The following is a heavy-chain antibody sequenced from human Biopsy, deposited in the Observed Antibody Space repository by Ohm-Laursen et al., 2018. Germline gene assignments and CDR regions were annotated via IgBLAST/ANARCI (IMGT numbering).Heavy chain of an antibody. CDR1: GGSMSSYY. Sequence: GTLSLTCTVSGGSMSSYYWTWIRQPPGKGLEWIGYIYNSGSTNYNPSLKSRVTISVAVDTSNSQFSLRLSSVTAADTAMYYCARGEAGVYDALDIWGQGTMVIVSS. CDR3: ARGEAGVYDALDI. D-gene: IGHD5/OR15-5a*01. V-gene: IGHV4-59*01. J-gene: IGHJ3*02. CDR2: IYNSGST.